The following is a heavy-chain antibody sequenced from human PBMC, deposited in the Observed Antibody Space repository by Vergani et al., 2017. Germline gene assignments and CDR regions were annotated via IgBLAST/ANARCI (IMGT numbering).Heavy chain of an antibody. Sequence: EVQLVESGGGLVQPGGSLRLSCAASGFTFSSYWMHWVRQAPGKGLVWVSRINSDRSSTSYADSVKGRFTISRDNAKNTLYLQMNSLRAEDTAVYYCASLGVDTAMVDYWGQGTLVTVSS. D-gene: IGHD5-18*01. V-gene: IGHV3-74*01. CDR1: GFTFSSYW. CDR3: ASLGVDTAMVDY. CDR2: INSDRSST. J-gene: IGHJ4*02.